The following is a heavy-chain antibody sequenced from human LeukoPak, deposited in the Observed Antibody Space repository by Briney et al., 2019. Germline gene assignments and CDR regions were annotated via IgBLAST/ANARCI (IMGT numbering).Heavy chain of an antibody. CDR3: ARAHDRGYYYGFDY. CDR2: IYSAGNT. V-gene: IGHV3-66*01. J-gene: IGHJ4*02. CDR1: GFTVNSNY. D-gene: IGHD3-22*01. Sequence: GGSLRLSCAASGFTVNSNYMSWVRQAPGKGLEWVTVIYSAGNTYYADSEQGRFTMSRENHETTLYLQMNSLRAEDTAVHYCARAHDRGYYYGFDYWGQGTLVTVSS.